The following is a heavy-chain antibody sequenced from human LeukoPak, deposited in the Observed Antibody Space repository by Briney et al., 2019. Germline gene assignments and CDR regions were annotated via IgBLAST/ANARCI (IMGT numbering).Heavy chain of an antibody. CDR3: TRDRGTYNWFDP. J-gene: IGHJ5*02. V-gene: IGHV3-73*01. CDR2: IDKKDNLYAT. D-gene: IGHD2-15*01. Sequence: GGSLRLSCAASGFTFSGSAVHWVRQSSGKGLEWVGHIDKKDNLYATAYAESVKGRFTISRDDSKDTAFLHMDSLKTEDTALYYYTRDRGTYNWFDPWGQGALVTVSS. CDR1: GFTFSGSA.